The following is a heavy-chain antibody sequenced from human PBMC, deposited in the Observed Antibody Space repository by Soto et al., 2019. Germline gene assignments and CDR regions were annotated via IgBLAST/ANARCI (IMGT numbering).Heavy chain of an antibody. D-gene: IGHD1-1*01. J-gene: IGHJ6*01. CDR1: GFSLSNVRMG. V-gene: IGHV2-26*01. CDR3: ARLNTTVIESFLYAVDV. Sequence: QVTLKESGPVLVKPTETLTLTCTVSGFSLSNVRMGVSWIRQPPGKALEWLAHIFSNDEQSYNTSLKSRATISKATSKSQVVLSLPNMDPVDTATYYCARLNTTVIESFLYAVDVWGQGTTVTVSS. CDR2: IFSNDEQ.